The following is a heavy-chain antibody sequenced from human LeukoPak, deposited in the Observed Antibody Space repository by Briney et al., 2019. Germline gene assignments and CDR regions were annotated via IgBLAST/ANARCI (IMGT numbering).Heavy chain of an antibody. Sequence: GGSLRLSCTSSGFTFSNYAMTWVRQAPGQGLEWVSTISGAGGSTYYADSVEGRFTISRDNSKNTLSLQMNSLRAEDTAIYYCVRDLVIFEYWGQGTLVTVSS. V-gene: IGHV3-23*01. J-gene: IGHJ4*02. CDR1: GFTFSNYA. CDR3: VRDLVIFEY. CDR2: ISGAGGST.